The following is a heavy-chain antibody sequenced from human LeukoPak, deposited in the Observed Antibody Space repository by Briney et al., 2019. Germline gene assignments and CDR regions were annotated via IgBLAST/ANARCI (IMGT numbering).Heavy chain of an antibody. CDR2: INPNSGGT. Sequence: GASVKVSCKASGYTFTGYYMHWVRQAPGQGLEWMGWINPNSGGTNYAQKFQGRVTMTRDTSISTAYMELSRLRSDDTAVYYCARLYCSCTSCYGEIDYWGQGTLVTVSS. CDR1: GYTFTGYY. D-gene: IGHD2-2*01. J-gene: IGHJ4*02. V-gene: IGHV1-2*02. CDR3: ARLYCSCTSCYGEIDY.